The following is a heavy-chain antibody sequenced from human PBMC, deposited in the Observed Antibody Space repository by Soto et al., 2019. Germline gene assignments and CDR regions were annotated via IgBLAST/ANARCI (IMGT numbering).Heavy chain of an antibody. J-gene: IGHJ6*02. CDR2: IYHSGST. CDR3: ARYGISYYSGMDV. V-gene: IGHV4-38-2*01. D-gene: IGHD3-3*02. CDR1: GYSITSGYY. Sequence: PSETLSLTCSVSGYSITSGYYWGWIRQPPGKGLEWIGNIYHSGSTYYKPSLKSRVAISIDASKNHFTLNLWSVTAADTAVYYCARYGISYYSGMDVWGQGTTVTVS.